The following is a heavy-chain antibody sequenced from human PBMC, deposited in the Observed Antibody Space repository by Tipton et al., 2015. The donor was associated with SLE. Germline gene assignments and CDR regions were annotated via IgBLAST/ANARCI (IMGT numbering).Heavy chain of an antibody. CDR3: ATVDYFDSGDAFDF. V-gene: IGHV4-61*08. J-gene: IGHJ3*01. CDR1: GGSISSGDYF. D-gene: IGHD3-22*01. CDR2: VSDSGST. Sequence: TLSLTCTVSGGSISSGDYFWSWIRQPPGKGLEWIGYVSDSGSTNYNPSLKSRVTISVNKSKNQFSLKLNSVTAADTAVYYCATVDYFDSGDAFDFWGHGSMVTVSS.